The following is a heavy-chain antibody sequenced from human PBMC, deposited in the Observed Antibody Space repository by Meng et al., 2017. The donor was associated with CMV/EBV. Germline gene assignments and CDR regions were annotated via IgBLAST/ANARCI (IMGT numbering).Heavy chain of an antibody. CDR2: ISGSGVST. Sequence: GGSLRLSCAASGFTFNTYAMNWVRQAPGKGLEWVSAISGSGVSTYYADSVRGRFTISRDNSKNTLYLQMNGLRAEDTAVYYCAKDCWFDPWGQGTLVTVSS. V-gene: IGHV3-23*01. CDR1: GFTFNTYA. CDR3: AKDCWFDP. J-gene: IGHJ5*02.